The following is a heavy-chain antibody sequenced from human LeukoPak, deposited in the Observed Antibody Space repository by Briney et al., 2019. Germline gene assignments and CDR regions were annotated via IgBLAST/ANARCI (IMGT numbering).Heavy chain of an antibody. V-gene: IGHV3-23*01. Sequence: SGGSLRLSCAASGFTFRSYAMSRVRQAPEKGLEFVSGIYENGGTTYYADSVKGRFSISRDNSKNTLYLQMDSLRGEDTAVYYCAKDFRIGYSAHFDYWGQGALVTVSS. D-gene: IGHD2-21*01. CDR3: AKDFRIGYSAHFDY. CDR2: IYENGGTT. CDR1: GFTFRSYA. J-gene: IGHJ4*02.